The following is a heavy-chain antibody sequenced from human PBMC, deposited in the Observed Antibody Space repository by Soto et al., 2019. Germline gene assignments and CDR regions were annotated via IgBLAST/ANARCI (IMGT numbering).Heavy chain of an antibody. J-gene: IGHJ5*02. Sequence: QVQLQESGPGLVKPSQTLSLTCTVSGGSISSGDYYWSWIRQPPGKGLEWIGYIYYSGSTYYNPSLKSRVNISVDTSKNQFSRELSSVTAADTAVYYCARDLRDSSSWYHRMNWFDPWGQGTLGTVSS. D-gene: IGHD6-13*01. V-gene: IGHV4-30-4*01. CDR3: ARDLRDSSSWYHRMNWFDP. CDR1: GGSISSGDYY. CDR2: IYYSGST.